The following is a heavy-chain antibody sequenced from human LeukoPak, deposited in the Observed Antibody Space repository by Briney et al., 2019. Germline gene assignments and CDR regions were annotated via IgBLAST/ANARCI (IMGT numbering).Heavy chain of an antibody. CDR1: GFTFSSYE. CDR2: ISSSGSVSTK. Sequence: GGSLRLSCAASGFTFSSYEMNWVRQAPGKGLEWVSYISSSGSVSTKYYADSVKGRFTISRDNAKNSLYLQMNSLRAEDTAVYYCARVRVPVYGGNLVDYWGQGTLVTVSS. D-gene: IGHD4-23*01. V-gene: IGHV3-48*03. J-gene: IGHJ4*02. CDR3: ARVRVPVYGGNLVDY.